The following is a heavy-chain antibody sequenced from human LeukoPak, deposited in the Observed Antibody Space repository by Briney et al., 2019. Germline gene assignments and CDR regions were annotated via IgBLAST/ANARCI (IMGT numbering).Heavy chain of an antibody. D-gene: IGHD6-19*01. CDR1: GFTFSSYG. V-gene: IGHV3-33*01. Sequence: GGSLRLSCAASGFTFSSYGMHWVRQVPGKGLEGVAVIWYDGSNKHYVDSVKGRFTISRDNSKNALYLQMNSLRVEDTAVYYCARVMGQWLVRGAFDIWGQGTMVTVS. CDR3: ARVMGQWLVRGAFDI. CDR2: IWYDGSNK. J-gene: IGHJ3*02.